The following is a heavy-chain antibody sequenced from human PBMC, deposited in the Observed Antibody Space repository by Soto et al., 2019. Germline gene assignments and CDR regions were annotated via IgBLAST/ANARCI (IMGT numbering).Heavy chain of an antibody. J-gene: IGHJ3*02. D-gene: IGHD7-27*01. Sequence: EAQLVESGGGLVQPGGSLRLSCAASGFTFSSYDMHWVRQATGKSLEWVSFIGTAGDTYYPGSVKGRFTISRENAKNSLYLQMNSLRAGDTAVYYCARRNWVWDAFDIWGHGTMVTVSS. CDR2: IGTAGDT. V-gene: IGHV3-13*04. CDR1: GFTFSSYD. CDR3: ARRNWVWDAFDI.